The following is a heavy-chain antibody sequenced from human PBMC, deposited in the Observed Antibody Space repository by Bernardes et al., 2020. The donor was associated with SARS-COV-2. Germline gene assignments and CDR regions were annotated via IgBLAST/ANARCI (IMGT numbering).Heavy chain of an antibody. Sequence: GGSLRLSCAASGFTFADYAMSWVRQAPGKGLEWVSAISGSGGYTYYADSVEGRFTISRDNSETTLYLQMNSLSAEDTAVYYCAKDKVQLGTTTPFFDYWGQGTLVTVSS. CDR2: ISGSGGYT. CDR3: AKDKVQLGTTTPFFDY. J-gene: IGHJ4*02. V-gene: IGHV3-23*01. CDR1: GFTFADYA. D-gene: IGHD1-26*01.